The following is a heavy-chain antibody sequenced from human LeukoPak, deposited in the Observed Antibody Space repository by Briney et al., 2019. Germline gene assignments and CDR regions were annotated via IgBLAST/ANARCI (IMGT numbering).Heavy chain of an antibody. CDR3: AKEAIVVLPAAIYYFDY. Sequence: GSLRLSCAASGFTLSNYGIHWVRPAPRKGPEQVAIISYNGSNKYYADSVKGRFTISRNNSKNTMYLQMNSLRAEDTAVYYCAKEAIVVLPAAIYYFDYWGQGTLVTVSS. V-gene: IGHV3-30*18. CDR1: GFTLSNYG. D-gene: IGHD2-2*01. CDR2: ISYNGSNK. J-gene: IGHJ4*02.